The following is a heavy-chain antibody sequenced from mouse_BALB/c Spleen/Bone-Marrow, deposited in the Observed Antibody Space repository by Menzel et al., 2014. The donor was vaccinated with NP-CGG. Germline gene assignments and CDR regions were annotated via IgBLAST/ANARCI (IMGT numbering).Heavy chain of an antibody. CDR2: ISGGSSAI. CDR1: GFTFSNFG. Sequence: EVQGVESGGGLVQPGGSRKLSCAASGFTFSNFGMHWVRQSPEKGLEWVAYISGGSSAINYADTVKGRFTISRDNPKNTLFLQMTSLRSEDTAMYYCAREGGVRRRVYCDYWGQGTALTVSS. V-gene: IGHV5-17*02. CDR3: AREGGVRRRVYCDY. J-gene: IGHJ2*01. D-gene: IGHD2-14*01.